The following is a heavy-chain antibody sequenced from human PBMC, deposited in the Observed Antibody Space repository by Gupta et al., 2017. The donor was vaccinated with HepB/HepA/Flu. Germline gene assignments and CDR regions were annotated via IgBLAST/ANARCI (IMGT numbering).Heavy chain of an antibody. Sequence: EVQLLESGGGLVQPGGSLRLSCEASGFTFSSYAMSWVRQAPGKGLEWVSTITGSGGKIYYADSVKGRITISRDNSKNTLYLQMNSLRAEDTAVYYCAKCLDTAFGDYWGQGTLVTVSS. V-gene: IGHV3-23*01. J-gene: IGHJ4*02. CDR3: AKCLDTAFGDY. D-gene: IGHD5-18*01. CDR2: ITGSGGKI. CDR1: GFTFSSYA.